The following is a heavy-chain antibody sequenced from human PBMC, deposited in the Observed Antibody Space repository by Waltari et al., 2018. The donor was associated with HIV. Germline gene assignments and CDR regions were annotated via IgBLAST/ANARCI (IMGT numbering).Heavy chain of an antibody. CDR2: IYYSGST. D-gene: IGHD2-15*01. Sequence: QLQLQESGPGLVKPSETLSPTCTVPGGSISSSSSYWGWIRQPPGKGLEWIGSIYYSGSTYYNPSLKSRVTISVDTSKNQFSLKLSSVTAADTAVYYCARPGGGPHWGQGTLVTVSS. V-gene: IGHV4-39*01. CDR1: GGSISSSSSY. CDR3: ARPGGGPH. J-gene: IGHJ4*02.